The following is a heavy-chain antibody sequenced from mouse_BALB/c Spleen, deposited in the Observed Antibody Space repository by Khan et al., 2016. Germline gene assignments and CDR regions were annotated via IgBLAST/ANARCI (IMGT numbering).Heavy chain of an antibody. D-gene: IGHD2-12*01. CDR2: ISSGGSYT. CDR3: VRHVLTTSSWFAY. Sequence: EVELVESGGGLVKPGGSLTLSCAASGFTFSSYAMSWVRKTPERRLERVATISSGGSYTYYQDSVKGRLTIYRDNAKNTLHLQIISLRSEATAIYYCVRHVLTTSSWFAYSGQGTLVTFSS. V-gene: IGHV5-9-3*01. J-gene: IGHJ3*01. CDR1: GFTFSSYA.